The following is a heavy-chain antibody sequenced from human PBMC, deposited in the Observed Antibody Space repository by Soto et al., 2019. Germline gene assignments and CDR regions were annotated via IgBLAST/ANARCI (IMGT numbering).Heavy chain of an antibody. CDR1: GFSFSSYA. J-gene: IGHJ5*02. CDR3: AKDRLGGGSTMHVKNWFAP. CDR2: ISGSGGST. V-gene: IGHV3-23*01. Sequence: GVSLGLSCAASGFSFSSYAMSWVRLAPGQGLEWVSAISGSGGSTYYADSVKGRFTISRDNSKNTLYLQMNSLRAEDTAVYYCAKDRLGGGSTMHVKNWFAPWGQRTLVSVSS. D-gene: IGHD2-15*01.